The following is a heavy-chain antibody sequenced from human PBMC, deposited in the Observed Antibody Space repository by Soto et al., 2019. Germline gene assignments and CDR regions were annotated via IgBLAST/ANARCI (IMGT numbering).Heavy chain of an antibody. Sequence: LSLTCTVSGGSISSSSYYWGWIRQPPGKGLEWIGSIYYSGSTYYNPSLKSRVTISVDTSKNQFSLKLSSVTAADTAVYYCARRGVYYYYYGMDVWGQGTTVTVS. J-gene: IGHJ6*02. CDR1: GGSISSSSYY. V-gene: IGHV4-39*01. CDR2: IYYSGST. CDR3: ARRGVYYYYYGMDV.